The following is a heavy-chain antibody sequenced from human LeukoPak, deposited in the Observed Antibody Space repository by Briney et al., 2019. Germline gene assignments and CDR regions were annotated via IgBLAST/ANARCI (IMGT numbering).Heavy chain of an antibody. V-gene: IGHV3-23*01. J-gene: IGHJ4*02. CDR2: ISGSGGST. CDR3: AKDGGFPVAGQPIVS. D-gene: IGHD6-19*01. Sequence: PGGSLRLSCAASGFTFSSYAMSWVRQAPGNGLEWVSAISGSGGSTYYADSVKGGFTISRDNTKNTLYLQMNSLRAEETPVYYCAKDGGFPVAGQPIVSWGEGTLVTVSS. CDR1: GFTFSSYA.